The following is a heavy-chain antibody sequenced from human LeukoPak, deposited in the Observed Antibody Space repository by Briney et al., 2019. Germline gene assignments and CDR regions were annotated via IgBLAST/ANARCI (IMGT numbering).Heavy chain of an antibody. V-gene: IGHV3-23*01. D-gene: IGHD3-16*02. CDR1: GFPYTTYA. CDR2: ITASGDNT. CDR3: VKRNRYHFDS. J-gene: IGHJ4*02. Sequence: PGGSLRLSCEASGFPYTTYAMTWVRQAPGKGLEWVSLITASGDNTYYPDSMKGRFSISRDNSKNTVYLQMSSLRADDTAVYYCVKRNRYHFDSWRQGTLVTVSS.